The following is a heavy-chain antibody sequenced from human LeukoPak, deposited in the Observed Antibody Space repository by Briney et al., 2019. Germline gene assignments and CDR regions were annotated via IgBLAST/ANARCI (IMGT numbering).Heavy chain of an antibody. CDR2: ISVSGGST. J-gene: IGHJ6*03. Sequence: GGSLRLSCAVSGFTVSSNYMSWVRQAPGKGLEWVSAISVSGGSTYYADSGKGRFTISRDNSKNRLYRQMNSLRAEDTAVYYCAKGGSANYFYYMDVWGTGTTVTVSS. CDR3: AKGGSANYFYYMDV. D-gene: IGHD3-16*01. V-gene: IGHV3-23*01. CDR1: GFTVSSNY.